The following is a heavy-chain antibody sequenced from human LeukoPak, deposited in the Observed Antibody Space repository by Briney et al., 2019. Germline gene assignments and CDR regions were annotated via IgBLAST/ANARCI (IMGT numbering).Heavy chain of an antibody. Sequence: ASVKVSCKASGYTFTGYYMHWVRQAPGQGLEWMGWINPNSGGTNYAQKLQGRVTMTRDTSISTAYMELSRLRSDDTAVYYCARGARKGWNDLMNWFDPWGQGTLVTVSS. J-gene: IGHJ5*02. CDR1: GYTFTGYY. CDR2: INPNSGGT. V-gene: IGHV1-2*02. CDR3: ARGARKGWNDLMNWFDP. D-gene: IGHD1-1*01.